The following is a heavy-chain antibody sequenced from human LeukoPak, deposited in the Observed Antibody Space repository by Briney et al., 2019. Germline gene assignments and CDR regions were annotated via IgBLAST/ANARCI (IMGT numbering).Heavy chain of an antibody. J-gene: IGHJ4*02. D-gene: IGHD2-15*01. Sequence: GESLKISCQGSGYRFTDYWIGWVRQMPGKGPEWVGVIYPADSDTRYSPSFQGQVTISADKSISTAYLQWSSLKASDTAIYYCAKASTPIRGFCSSGSCTRFDYWGQGTLVTVSS. CDR1: GYRFTDYW. CDR2: IYPADSDT. CDR3: AKASTPIRGFCSSGSCTRFDY. V-gene: IGHV5-51*01.